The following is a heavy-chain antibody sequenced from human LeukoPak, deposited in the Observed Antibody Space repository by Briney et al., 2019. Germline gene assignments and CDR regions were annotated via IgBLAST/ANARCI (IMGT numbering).Heavy chain of an antibody. D-gene: IGHD1-26*01. CDR1: IFSFRNAW. Sequence: GGSLRLSCAASIFSFRNAWMNWVRQAPGKGLEWVGRIKSKTDGGTTDYAAPVKGRFSISRDDSKNTLYLQMNSLKTEDTPVYYCTRGGYYGDFDYWGQGTLVTVSS. V-gene: IGHV3-15*01. CDR2: IKSKTDGGTT. CDR3: TRGGYYGDFDY. J-gene: IGHJ4*02.